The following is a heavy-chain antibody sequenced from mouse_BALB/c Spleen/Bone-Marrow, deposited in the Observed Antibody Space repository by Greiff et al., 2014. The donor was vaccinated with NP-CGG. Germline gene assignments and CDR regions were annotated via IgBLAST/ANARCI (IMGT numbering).Heavy chain of an antibody. CDR2: IDPANGNT. V-gene: IGHV14-3*02. CDR1: GFNIKDTY. Sequence: EVKLKESGAELVKPGASVKLSCTASGFNIKDTYMHWVKQRPEQGLEWIGRIDPANGNTKYDPNFQGKATITADTYSNTAYLQLSSLTSEDTAVYYCAIYYYASSGFAYWGQGTLVTVSA. J-gene: IGHJ3*01. D-gene: IGHD1-1*01. CDR3: AIYYYASSGFAY.